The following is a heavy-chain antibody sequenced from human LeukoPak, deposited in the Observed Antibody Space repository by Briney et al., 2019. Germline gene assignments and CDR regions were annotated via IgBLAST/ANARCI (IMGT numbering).Heavy chain of an antibody. D-gene: IGHD1-26*01. CDR3: ARGRGAISWFDP. J-gene: IGHJ5*02. CDR1: GYSFTTYW. V-gene: IGHV5-51*01. Sequence: GESLKISCKGSGYSFTTYWIGWVRQMPGKSLEWMAIIYPGGSDTRYSPSFQGQVTISDDKSISTAYLQWSSLKASDTAMYYCARGRGAISWFDPWGQGTLVTVSS. CDR2: IYPGGSDT.